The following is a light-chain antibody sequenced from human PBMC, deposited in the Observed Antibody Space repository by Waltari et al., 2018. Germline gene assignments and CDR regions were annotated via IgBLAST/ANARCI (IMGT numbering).Light chain of an antibody. Sequence: SYVLTQPPSVSVAPGKTARIACGLNHIGGRTVNWYQQKPGQAPVLVVYGDTDRPPGIPERFFGSTSGNSATLTISRVEAGDEADFYCQVWVSRTDHYVFGTGTKVTVL. J-gene: IGLJ1*01. CDR2: GDT. CDR3: QVWVSRTDHYV. V-gene: IGLV3-21*03. CDR1: HIGGRT.